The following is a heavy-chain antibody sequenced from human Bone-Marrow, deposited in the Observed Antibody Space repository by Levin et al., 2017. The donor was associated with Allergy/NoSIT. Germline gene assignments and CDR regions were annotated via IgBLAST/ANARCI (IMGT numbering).Heavy chain of an antibody. D-gene: IGHD3-9*01. CDR1: GGSISSYY. Sequence: SEILSLTCTVSGGSISSYYWSWIRQSPGKGLEWIGYIYYTGSTDYNPSLKSRVTISVDTFKNQFSLNLNSVTAADTAVYYCVRGTYYDILTGYSFDTWGQGTLVTVSS. J-gene: IGHJ5*02. CDR3: VRGTYYDILTGYSFDT. CDR2: IYYTGST. V-gene: IGHV4-59*01.